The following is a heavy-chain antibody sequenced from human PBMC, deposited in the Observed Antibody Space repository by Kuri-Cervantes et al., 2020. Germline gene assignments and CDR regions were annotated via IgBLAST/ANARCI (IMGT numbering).Heavy chain of an antibody. J-gene: IGHJ4*02. CDR1: GFTFSSYG. V-gene: IGHV3-30*03. CDR3: ASGLPIDY. Sequence: LSLTCAASGFTFSSYGMHWVRQAPGKGLEWVAVISYDGSNKYYADSVKGRFTISRDNSKNTLYLQMNSLRAEDTAVYYCASGLPIDYWGQGTLVTVSS. CDR2: ISYDGSNK. D-gene: IGHD3/OR15-3a*01.